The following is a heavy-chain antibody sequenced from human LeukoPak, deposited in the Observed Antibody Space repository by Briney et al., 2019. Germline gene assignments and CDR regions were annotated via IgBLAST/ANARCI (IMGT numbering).Heavy chain of an antibody. Sequence: ASVKVSCKASGGTFSSYAISWVRQAPGQGLEWMGRIIPILGIANYAQKFQGRVTITADESTSTAYMELSSLRSEDTAVYFCARGLAAASAVTIDYWGQGTLVTVSS. CDR2: IIPILGIA. CDR1: GGTFSSYA. V-gene: IGHV1-69*04. J-gene: IGHJ4*02. CDR3: ARGLAAASAVTIDY. D-gene: IGHD6-13*01.